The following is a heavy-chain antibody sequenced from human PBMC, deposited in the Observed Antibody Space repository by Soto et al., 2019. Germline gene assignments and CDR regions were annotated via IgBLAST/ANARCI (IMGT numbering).Heavy chain of an antibody. CDR1: GGSFSGYY. CDR2: INHSGST. CDR3: ARNGFYCSSTSCYVAYYYYYYYVDV. V-gene: IGHV4-34*01. D-gene: IGHD2-2*01. J-gene: IGHJ6*03. Sequence: SETLSLTCAVYGGSFSGYYWSWIRQPPGKGLEWIGEINHSGSTNYNPSLKSRVTISVDTSKNQFSLKLSSVTAADTAVYYRARNGFYCSSTSCYVAYYYYYYYVDVWGKGTTVTVSS.